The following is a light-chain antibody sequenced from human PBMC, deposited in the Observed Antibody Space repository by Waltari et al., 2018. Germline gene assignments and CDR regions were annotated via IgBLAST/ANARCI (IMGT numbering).Light chain of an antibody. CDR2: DVS. V-gene: IGLV2-14*03. J-gene: IGLJ1*01. Sequence: QSALTQPASVSGSPGQSITISCTGTSSDVGGYNYVSWYQQHPGKAPKLMIYDVSNRPAGVSIRFSGSKSGNTASRTISGLQGEDEADYYCSSYTSSSTLDVFGTGTKVTVL. CDR3: SSYTSSSTLDV. CDR1: SSDVGGYNY.